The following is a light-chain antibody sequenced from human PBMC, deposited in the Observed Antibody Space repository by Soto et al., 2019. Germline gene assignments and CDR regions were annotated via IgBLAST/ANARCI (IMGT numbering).Light chain of an antibody. CDR3: QQRSNWPLT. Sequence: EIVLTQSPATLSLSPGAGATLSCRASQSLNSHLAWYQQKAGQAPRLLIYDASNRATGVPARFSGSGSGTDFTLTISSLEREDFAVYYCQQRSNWPLTFGGGTKLDTK. CDR2: DAS. CDR1: QSLNSH. V-gene: IGKV3-11*01. J-gene: IGKJ4*01.